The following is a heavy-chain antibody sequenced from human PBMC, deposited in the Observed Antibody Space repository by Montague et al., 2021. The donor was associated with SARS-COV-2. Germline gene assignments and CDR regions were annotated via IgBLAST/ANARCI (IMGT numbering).Heavy chain of an antibody. D-gene: IGHD4/OR15-4a*01. J-gene: IGHJ6*02. CDR3: ARAGADYYYHPYGIDL. Sequence: SETLSLTCTVSGGSISSSNWWCWVRQPPGKGLGCIWDIYHSRSTNYNPSLNSRVTISIYKTKKQFSLKLSSVTAADTAVYYCARAGADYYYHPYGIDLWGQGTTVTVSS. CDR2: IYHSRST. V-gene: IGHV4-4*02. CDR1: GGSISSSNW.